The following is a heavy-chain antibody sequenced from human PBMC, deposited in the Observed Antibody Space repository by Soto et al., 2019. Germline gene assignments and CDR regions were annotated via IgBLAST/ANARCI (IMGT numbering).Heavy chain of an antibody. CDR2: ISGSGGST. CDR1: GFTFSSYA. J-gene: IGHJ4*02. Sequence: GASVKVSCAASGFTFSSYAMSWVRQAPGKGLEWVSAISGSGGSTYYADSVKGRFTISRDNSKNTLYLQMNSLRAEDTAVYYCARSRRYGSGSYDFGYWGQGTLVTVSS. V-gene: IGHV3-23*01. D-gene: IGHD3-10*01. CDR3: ARSRRYGSGSYDFGY.